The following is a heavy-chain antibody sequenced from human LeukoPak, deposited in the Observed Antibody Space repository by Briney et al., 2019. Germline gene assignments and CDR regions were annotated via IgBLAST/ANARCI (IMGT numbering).Heavy chain of an antibody. CDR1: GDSISSPYY. Sequence: SETLSLTCTVSGDSISSPYYWGWIRQPPDNGLEWIGNIYHGGSANYNPSLQSRVTLSVDTSRNQLSLKLRSVTAADTAGYYCARRTDFDHWGQGTLVTVSS. V-gene: IGHV4-38-2*02. J-gene: IGHJ4*02. CDR3: ARRTDFDH. CDR2: IYHGGSA.